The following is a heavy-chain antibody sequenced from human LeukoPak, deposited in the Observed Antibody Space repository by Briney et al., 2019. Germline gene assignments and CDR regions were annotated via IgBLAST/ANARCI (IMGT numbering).Heavy chain of an antibody. CDR2: MNPNSGNT. V-gene: IGHV1-8*01. CDR1: GYTFTSYD. J-gene: IGHJ4*02. Sequence: ASVKVSCKASGYTFTSYDINWVRQATGQGLEWMGWMNPNSGNTGYAQKFQGRVTMTRNASISTAYMGLSSLRSEDTAVYYCARGPYPSIVAVDYWGQGTLVTVSS. CDR3: ARGPYPSIVAVDY. D-gene: IGHD3-22*01.